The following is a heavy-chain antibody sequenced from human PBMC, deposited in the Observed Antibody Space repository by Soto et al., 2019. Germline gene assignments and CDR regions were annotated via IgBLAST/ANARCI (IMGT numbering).Heavy chain of an antibody. CDR1: GFTFSSYA. CDR2: ISGSGGST. V-gene: IGHV3-23*01. Sequence: GGSLRLSCAASGFTFSSYAMSWVRQAPGKGLEWVSAISGSGGSTYYADSVKGRFTISRDNSKNTLYLQMNSLRAEDTAVYYCAKDAPLYYDFWSGYYPTAFWTDWGQGTLVTVSS. J-gene: IGHJ4*02. CDR3: AKDAPLYYDFWSGYYPTAFWTD. D-gene: IGHD3-3*01.